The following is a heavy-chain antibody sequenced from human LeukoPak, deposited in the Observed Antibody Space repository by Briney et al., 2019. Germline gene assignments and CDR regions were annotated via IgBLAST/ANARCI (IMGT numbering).Heavy chain of an antibody. J-gene: IGHJ4*02. CDR3: AREDYDSSGYYYVAY. Sequence: SETLSLTCTVSGGSISSYYWSWIRQPPGKGLEWIGYIYYSGSTNYNPSLKSRVTISVDTSKNQFSLKLSSVTAADTAVYCCAREDYDSSGYYYVAYWGQGTMVTVSS. CDR1: GGSISSYY. D-gene: IGHD3-22*01. CDR2: IYYSGST. V-gene: IGHV4-59*01.